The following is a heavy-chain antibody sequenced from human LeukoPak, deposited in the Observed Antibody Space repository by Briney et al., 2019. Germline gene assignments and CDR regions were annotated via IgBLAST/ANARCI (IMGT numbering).Heavy chain of an antibody. CDR1: GYIFTSYP. D-gene: IGHD3-3*01. V-gene: IGHV1-2*02. J-gene: IGHJ3*02. CDR3: ARDLEWLYPGGAFDI. CDR2: INPNSGGT. Sequence: ASVKVSCKASGYIFTSYPMNWVRQAPGQGLEWMGWINPNSGGTNYAQKFQGRVTMTRDTSISTAYMELSRLRSDDTAVYYCARDLEWLYPGGAFDIWGQGTMVTVSS.